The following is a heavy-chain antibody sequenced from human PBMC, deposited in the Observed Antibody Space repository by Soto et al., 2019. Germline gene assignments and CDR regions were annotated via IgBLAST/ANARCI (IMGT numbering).Heavy chain of an antibody. CDR1: GFPFTSSA. J-gene: IGHJ4*02. Sequence: GASVKVSCKASGFPFTSSAVQWVRQARGQRLEWIGWIVVGRGNTDYAQKFQDRVTFTRDMSTTTAYMELSSLRSEDTAVYYCAAFAYYGFWSGHSFDYWGQGTLVTVSS. CDR3: AAFAYYGFWSGHSFDY. V-gene: IGHV1-58*01. D-gene: IGHD3-3*01. CDR2: IVVGRGNT.